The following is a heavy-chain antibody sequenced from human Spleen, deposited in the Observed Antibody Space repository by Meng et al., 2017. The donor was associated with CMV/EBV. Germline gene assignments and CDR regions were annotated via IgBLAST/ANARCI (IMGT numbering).Heavy chain of an antibody. CDR1: GLTFTTYW. Sequence: GESLKISCAASGLTFTTYWMNWVRQAPGKGLEWVANIKEDGSEKYYVDSVKGRFTISRDNARNSVYLQMNSLRAEDTAVYYCAKFDSSGYYNDYWGQGTLVTVSS. J-gene: IGHJ4*02. D-gene: IGHD3-22*01. CDR3: AKFDSSGYYNDY. V-gene: IGHV3-7*01. CDR2: IKEDGSEK.